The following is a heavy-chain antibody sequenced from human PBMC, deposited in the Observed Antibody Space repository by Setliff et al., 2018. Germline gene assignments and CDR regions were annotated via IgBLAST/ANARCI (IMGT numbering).Heavy chain of an antibody. D-gene: IGHD6-19*01. CDR1: GGSFSGYY. CDR2: INHSGST. CDR3: ARGYGYSSGWYRVYFDY. J-gene: IGHJ4*02. Sequence: NLSETLSLTCAVYGGSFSGYYWSWIRQPPGKGLEWIGEINHSGSTNYNPSLKSRVTISVDTSKNQFSLKLSSVTAADTAVYYCARGYGYSSGWYRVYFDYWGQGTLVTVSS. V-gene: IGHV4-34*01.